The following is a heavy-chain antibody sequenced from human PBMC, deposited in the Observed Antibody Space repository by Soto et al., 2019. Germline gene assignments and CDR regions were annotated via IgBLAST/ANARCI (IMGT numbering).Heavy chain of an antibody. D-gene: IGHD2-2*01. J-gene: IGHJ4*02. CDR1: GYSFTRYG. CDR3: ARDERSTFTSSTCYYFDY. V-gene: IGHV1-18*04. Sequence: QVQLVQSGAEVKEPGASVKVSCKASGYSFTRYGFSWVRQAPGQGLEWMAWTSADNGDTNYAPKLQGRVTLTTDPSTGTAYMELRSLRSDDTAVYYCARDERSTFTSSTCYYFDYWGQGTLVSVSS. CDR2: TSADNGDT.